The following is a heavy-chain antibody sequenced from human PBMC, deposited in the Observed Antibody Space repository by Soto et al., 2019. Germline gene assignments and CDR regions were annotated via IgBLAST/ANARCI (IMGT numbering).Heavy chain of an antibody. CDR3: AKKTGRPGFYYYYYCMDV. Sequence: GGSLRLSCAASGFTFSSYGMHWVRQAPGKGLEWVAVISYDGSNKYYADSVKGRFTISRDNSKKTLYLQMNSLRAEDTAVYYCAKKTGRPGFYYYYYCMDVWGQGTTVTVSS. CDR2: ISYDGSNK. CDR1: GFTFSSYG. J-gene: IGHJ6*02. D-gene: IGHD7-27*01. V-gene: IGHV3-30*18.